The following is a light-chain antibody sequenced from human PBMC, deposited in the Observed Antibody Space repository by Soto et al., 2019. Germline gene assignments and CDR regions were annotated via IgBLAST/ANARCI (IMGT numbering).Light chain of an antibody. CDR3: QQTYTTPYP. J-gene: IGKJ2*01. V-gene: IGKV1-39*01. CDR2: SAS. CDR1: QSINSY. Sequence: DIQMTQSPSSLYASLGAIVTVSCRASQSINSYLNWYQQKPGKAPTLLIYSASSLEEGVPSRFSGSGSGTEFTLTISRLQPEEFATYACQQTYTTPYPFGQGTKLEIK.